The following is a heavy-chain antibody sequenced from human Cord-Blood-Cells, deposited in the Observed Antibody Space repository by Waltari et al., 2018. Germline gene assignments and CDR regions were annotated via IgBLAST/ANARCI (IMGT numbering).Heavy chain of an antibody. D-gene: IGHD3-10*01. J-gene: IGHJ6*02. V-gene: IGHV3-30*18. CDR3: AKEIGSGSYYYYYYYGMDV. CDR2: ISYDGSNK. CDR1: GFTFSSYG. Sequence: QVQLVESGGGVVQPGRSLRLSCAASGFTFSSYGMHRVRPAPGTWLEWVAVISYDGSNKYYADSVKGRFTISRDNSKNTLYLQMNSLRAEDTAVYYYAKEIGSGSYYYYYYYGMDVWGQGTTVTVSS.